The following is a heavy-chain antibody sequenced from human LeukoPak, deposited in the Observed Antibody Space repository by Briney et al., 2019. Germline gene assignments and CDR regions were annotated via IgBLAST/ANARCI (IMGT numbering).Heavy chain of an antibody. V-gene: IGHV3-74*01. D-gene: IGHD5-12*01. CDR3: ARDGTGGYSGYDPFDY. Sequence: GGSLRLSCAASGFTFSRYWMHWVRQAPGQGLEWVSRINSDGSSTTYADSVKGRFTISRDHAKNTLYLQMNSLRAEDTAVYYCARDGTGGYSGYDPFDYWGQGTLVTVSS. J-gene: IGHJ4*02. CDR1: GFTFSRYW. CDR2: INSDGSST.